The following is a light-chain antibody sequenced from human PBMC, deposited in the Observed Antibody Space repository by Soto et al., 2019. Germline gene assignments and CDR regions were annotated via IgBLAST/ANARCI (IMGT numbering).Light chain of an antibody. CDR2: AAS. V-gene: IGKV1-9*01. Sequence: DIQLTQSPSFLSASVGVRVTITCRTSQDISSYLAWYQQKPGKAPQLLISAASTLQSGVPSRFSGSGSGTEFTLTISSLQPEDLAAYYCQQLKSYPLSFGGGNKVEI. CDR1: QDISSY. CDR3: QQLKSYPLS. J-gene: IGKJ4*01.